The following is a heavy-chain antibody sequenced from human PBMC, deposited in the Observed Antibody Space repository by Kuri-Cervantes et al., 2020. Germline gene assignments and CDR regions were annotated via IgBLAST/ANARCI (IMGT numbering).Heavy chain of an antibody. CDR3: ARVYYDYVWGSHRYIDY. J-gene: IGHJ4*02. CDR1: GFTFDDYG. D-gene: IGHD3-16*02. V-gene: IGHV3-20*04. CDR2: INWNGGST. Sequence: GGSLRLSCAASGFTFDDYGMSWVRQAPGKGLEWVSGINWNGGSTGYADSVKGRFTISRDNAKNSLYLQMNSLRAEDTAVYYCARVYYDYVWGSHRYIDYWGQGTLVTVSS.